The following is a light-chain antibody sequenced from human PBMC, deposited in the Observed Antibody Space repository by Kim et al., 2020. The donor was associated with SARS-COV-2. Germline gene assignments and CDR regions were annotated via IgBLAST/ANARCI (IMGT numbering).Light chain of an antibody. CDR1: SSDVSGYNY. CDR3: SSYTSSSTNYV. Sequence: QSITISCTGTSSDVSGYNYVSWYQQHPGKAPKLMIYDVSNRPSGVSNRFSGSKSVNTASLTISGLQAEDEADYYCSSYTSSSTNYVFGTGTKVTVL. CDR2: DVS. V-gene: IGLV2-14*03. J-gene: IGLJ1*01.